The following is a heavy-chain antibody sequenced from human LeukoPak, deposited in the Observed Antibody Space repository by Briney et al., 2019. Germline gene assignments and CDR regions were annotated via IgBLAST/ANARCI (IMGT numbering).Heavy chain of an antibody. Sequence: ASVKVSCKASGYTFTGYYMHWVRQAPGQGLEWMGWITPNSGGTNSAQKFQGRVTMTRDTSISTAYMEQSGLRSDDTAVYYCARDLSYCSGGTCPKRFDAFDLWGQGTMVTVSS. D-gene: IGHD2-15*01. CDR1: GYTFTGYY. J-gene: IGHJ3*01. CDR3: ARDLSYCSGGTCPKRFDAFDL. V-gene: IGHV1-2*02. CDR2: ITPNSGGT.